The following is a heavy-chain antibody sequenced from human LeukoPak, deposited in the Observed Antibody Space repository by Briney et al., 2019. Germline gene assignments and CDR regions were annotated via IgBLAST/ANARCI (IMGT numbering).Heavy chain of an antibody. CDR2: IYYSGST. V-gene: IGHV4-30-4*01. CDR1: GGSISSGDYY. J-gene: IGHJ2*01. D-gene: IGHD3-22*01. Sequence: SETLSLTCTVSGGSISSGDYYWSWIRQPPGKGLEWIGHIYYSGSTYYNPSLKSRVTISVDTSKNQFSLKLSSVTAADTAVYYCAREGYYYDSSGYNYWYFDLWGRGTLVTVSS. CDR3: AREGYYYDSSGYNYWYFDL.